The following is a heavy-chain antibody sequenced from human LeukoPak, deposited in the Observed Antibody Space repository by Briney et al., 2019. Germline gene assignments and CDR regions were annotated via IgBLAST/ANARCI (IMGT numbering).Heavy chain of an antibody. J-gene: IGHJ4*02. Sequence: ASVKVSCKASGYTFTSYGISWVRRAPGQGLEWMGWISAYNGNTNYAQKLQGRVTMTTDTSTSAAYMELRSLRSDDTAVYYCARDKRGLDQPDNWGQGTLVTVSS. CDR3: ARDKRGLDQPDN. D-gene: IGHD1/OR15-1a*01. V-gene: IGHV1-18*01. CDR1: GYTFTSYG. CDR2: ISAYNGNT.